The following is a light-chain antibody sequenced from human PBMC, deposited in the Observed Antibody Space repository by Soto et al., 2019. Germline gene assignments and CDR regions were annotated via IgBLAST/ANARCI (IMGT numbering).Light chain of an antibody. V-gene: IGKV1-33*01. CDR1: QGISNY. CDR3: QQYDNLHPIA. Sequence: DIQMTQSPSSLSASVGDRVTITCQASQGISNYLNWYQQKPGKAPKLLIYDASNLETWVPSRFSGSGSETKFTFAINSQQPDYIVTYSCQQYDNLHPIAFGQGTRREIK. CDR2: DAS. J-gene: IGKJ5*01.